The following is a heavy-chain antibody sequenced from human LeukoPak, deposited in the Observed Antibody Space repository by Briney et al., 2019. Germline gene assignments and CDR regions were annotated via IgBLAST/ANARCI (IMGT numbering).Heavy chain of an antibody. D-gene: IGHD5-18*01. CDR2: INHSGST. CDR1: GGSFSGYY. V-gene: IGHV4-34*01. CDR3: ARDRIQLWSYYYYGMDV. J-gene: IGHJ6*02. Sequence: SETLSLTCAVYGGSFSGYYWSWIRQLPGKGLEWIGEINHSGSTNYNPSLKSRVTISVDTSKNQFSLKLSSVTAADTAVYYRARDRIQLWSYYYYGMDVWGQGTTVTVSS.